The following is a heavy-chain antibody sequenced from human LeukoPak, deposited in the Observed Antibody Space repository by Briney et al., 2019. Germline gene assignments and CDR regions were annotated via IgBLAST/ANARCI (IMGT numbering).Heavy chain of an antibody. J-gene: IGHJ5*02. Sequence: GGSLRLSCAASGFNFSDYGMNWVRQTPGGGLEWVSSIGGRGSNIYYTDSVKGRFTISRDNAKSSLFLQMNSLRAEDTAIYYCARVGLDNTGWRISWFDPWGQGTLVTVSS. V-gene: IGHV3-21*04. CDR1: GFNFSDYG. CDR2: IGGRGSNI. D-gene: IGHD6-19*01. CDR3: ARVGLDNTGWRISWFDP.